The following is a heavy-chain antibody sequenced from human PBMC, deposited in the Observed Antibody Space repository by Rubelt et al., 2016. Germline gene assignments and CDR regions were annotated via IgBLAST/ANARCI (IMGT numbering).Heavy chain of an antibody. Sequence: EWVAVIWYDGSNKYYADSVKGRFTISRDNSKNTLYLQMNSLRAEDTAVYYCARGNWVRVTGLMGYWGQGTLVTVSS. CDR3: ARGNWVRVTGLMGY. V-gene: IGHV3-33*01. J-gene: IGHJ4*02. D-gene: IGHD5-18*01. CDR2: IWYDGSNK.